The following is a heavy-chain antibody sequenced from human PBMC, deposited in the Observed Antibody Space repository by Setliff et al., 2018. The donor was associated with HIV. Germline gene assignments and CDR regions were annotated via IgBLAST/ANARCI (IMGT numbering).Heavy chain of an antibody. Sequence: SVKVSCKASGDTFNSYAISWVRQAPGQGLEWMGGVIPIFGTANYAQKFQGRVTITADESTSTAYMELSSLRSDDTAVYYCARDFSGQQLVGGWFDPWGQGTLVTVSS. CDR2: VIPIFGTA. V-gene: IGHV1-69*13. CDR1: GDTFNSYA. J-gene: IGHJ5*02. D-gene: IGHD6-13*01. CDR3: ARDFSGQQLVGGWFDP.